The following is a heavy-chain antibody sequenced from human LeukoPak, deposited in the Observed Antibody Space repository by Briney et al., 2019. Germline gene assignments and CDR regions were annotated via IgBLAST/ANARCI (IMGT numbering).Heavy chain of an antibody. D-gene: IGHD6-13*01. J-gene: IGHJ4*02. CDR2: IGSAGST. CDR1: GFTFSNNY. V-gene: IGHV3-66*01. CDR3: ARVGYTSSWGERFYFDY. Sequence: PGGSLRLSCATSGFTFSNNYMSWVRQAPGKGLECVSVIGSAGSTYYAASVKGRFTISRDISKNALFLLMNSLTAEDTAVYYCARVGYTSSWGERFYFDYWGLGTVVTVSS.